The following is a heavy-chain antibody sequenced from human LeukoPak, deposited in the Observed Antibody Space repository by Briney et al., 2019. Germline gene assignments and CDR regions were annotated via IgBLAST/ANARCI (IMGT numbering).Heavy chain of an antibody. D-gene: IGHD6-19*01. V-gene: IGHV3-21*01. Sequence: GGSLRLSCAASGFTFSTYSMHWARQAPGTGLEWVSSISSSRSYVYYADSVKGRFTISRDNAKNSLYLQMNSLRAEDTAVYYCVRDGWYSSAWNAFDIWGQGTMVTVSS. CDR2: ISSSRSYV. CDR1: GFTFSTYS. CDR3: VRDGWYSSAWNAFDI. J-gene: IGHJ3*02.